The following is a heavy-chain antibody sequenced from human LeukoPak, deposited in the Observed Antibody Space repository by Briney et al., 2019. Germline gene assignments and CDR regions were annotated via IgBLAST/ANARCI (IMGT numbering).Heavy chain of an antibody. D-gene: IGHD6-13*01. CDR1: GFTFSNAW. CDR2: IKSKTDGGTT. CDR3: ARTITAATYGMDV. Sequence: GGSLRLSCAASGFTFSNAWMSWVRQAPGKGLEWVGRIKSKTDGGTTDYAAPVKGRFTISRDDSKNTLYLQMNSLKTEDTAVYHCARTITAATYGMDVWGQGTTVTVSS. V-gene: IGHV3-15*01. J-gene: IGHJ6*02.